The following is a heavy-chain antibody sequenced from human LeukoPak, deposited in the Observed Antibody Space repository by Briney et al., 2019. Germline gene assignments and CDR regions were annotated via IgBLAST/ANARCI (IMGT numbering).Heavy chain of an antibody. CDR3: TALPRVGSGWYWYFDL. CDR2: INPKSCGT. V-gene: IGHV1-2*02. Sequence: ASVKVSCKPSGYSFPGYYMHWVRRAPGQGLEGIGWINPKSCGTNYAQKFQGRVPMTSDTSLSTAYSELGRLSSDDTAVYYGTALPRVGSGWYWYFDLWGCGHVVPVS. J-gene: IGHJ2*01. CDR1: GYSFPGYY. D-gene: IGHD6-19*01.